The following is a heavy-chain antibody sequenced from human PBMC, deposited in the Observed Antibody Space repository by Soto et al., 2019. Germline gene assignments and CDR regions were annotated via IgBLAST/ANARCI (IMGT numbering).Heavy chain of an antibody. J-gene: IGHJ6*02. Sequence: SETLSLTCTVSGGSISSGGYYWSWIRQHPGKGLEWIGYIYYSGSTYYNPSLKSRVTISVDTSKNQFSLKLSSVTAADTAVYYCARDLLYGDYGEDYYYGMDVWGQGTTVTVPS. D-gene: IGHD3-10*02. CDR2: IYYSGST. V-gene: IGHV4-31*03. CDR3: ARDLLYGDYGEDYYYGMDV. CDR1: GGSISSGGYY.